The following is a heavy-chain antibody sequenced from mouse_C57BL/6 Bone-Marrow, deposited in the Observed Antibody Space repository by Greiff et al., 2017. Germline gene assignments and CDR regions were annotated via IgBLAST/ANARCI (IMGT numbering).Heavy chain of an antibody. CDR1: GYTFTSYD. D-gene: IGHD1-1*01. CDR2: IYPNDGST. J-gene: IGHJ4*01. Sequence: QVQLQQSGPELVKPGASVQLSCKASGYTFTSYDINWVKQRPGPGLEWIGWIYPNDGSTTSTEKFKGKATLTVDTSSSTAYMELHSMTSEDSAVYFCARWGLLHGVYYASDYWGQGTSVTVSS. CDR3: ARWGLLHGVYYASDY. V-gene: IGHV1-85*01.